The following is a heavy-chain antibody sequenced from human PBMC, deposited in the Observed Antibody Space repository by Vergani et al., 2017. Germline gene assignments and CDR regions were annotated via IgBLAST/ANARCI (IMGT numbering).Heavy chain of an antibody. CDR3: AKRGAAAVIYYFDY. CDR1: GFTFSNYG. Sequence: VQLLESGGGLVQPGGSLRLSCAASGFTFSNYGMHWVRQAPGKGLEWVAGISYDGSNKYYADSVKGRFTISRDNSKNTLYLQMNSLRAEDTAVYYWAKRGAAAVIYYFDYWGQGTLVTVSS. V-gene: IGHV3-30*18. J-gene: IGHJ4*02. D-gene: IGHD6-13*01. CDR2: ISYDGSNK.